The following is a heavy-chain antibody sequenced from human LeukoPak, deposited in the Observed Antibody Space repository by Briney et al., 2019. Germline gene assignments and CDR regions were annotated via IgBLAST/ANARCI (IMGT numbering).Heavy chain of an antibody. CDR1: GFTFSSYG. Sequence: PGRSLRLSCAASGFTFSSYGMHWVRQAPGKGLEWVAVIWYDGSNKYYADSVKGRFTISRDNSKNTLYLQMNSLRAEDTAVYYCAKNRDYVSFDYWGQGTLVTVSS. V-gene: IGHV3-33*06. D-gene: IGHD4-17*01. J-gene: IGHJ4*02. CDR3: AKNRDYVSFDY. CDR2: IWYDGSNK.